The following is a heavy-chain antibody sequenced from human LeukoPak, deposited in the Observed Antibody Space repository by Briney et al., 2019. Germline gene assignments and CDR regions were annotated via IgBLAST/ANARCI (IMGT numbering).Heavy chain of an antibody. CDR2: IYYSGST. D-gene: IGHD3-10*01. Sequence: SETLSLTCTVSGGSISSSSYYWGWIRQPPGKGLEWIGSIYYSGSTYYNPSLKSRVTISVDTSKNQFSLKLSSVTAADTAVYYCARTGADYYGSGSTSNYYYYMDVWGKGTTVTISS. J-gene: IGHJ6*03. CDR1: GGSISSSSYY. CDR3: ARTGADYYGSGSTSNYYYYMDV. V-gene: IGHV4-39*01.